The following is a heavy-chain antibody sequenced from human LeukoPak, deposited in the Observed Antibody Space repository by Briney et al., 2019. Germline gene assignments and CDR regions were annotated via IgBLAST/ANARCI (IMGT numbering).Heavy chain of an antibody. D-gene: IGHD1-1*01. V-gene: IGHV3-21*06. CDR1: GFTFKNYG. J-gene: IGHJ6*02. Sequence: GGSLRLSCAASGFTFKNYGMNWVRQAPGKGLEWFSSISSGSSYIDYADSLQGRFTISRDNAKSSLYLQMNSLRGEDTAVYYCARSKGGAQREYGMDVWGQGTTVTVSS. CDR2: ISSGSSYI. CDR3: ARSKGGAQREYGMDV.